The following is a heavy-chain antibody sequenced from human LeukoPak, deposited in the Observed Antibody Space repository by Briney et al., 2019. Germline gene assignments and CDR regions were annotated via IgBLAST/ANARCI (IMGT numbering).Heavy chain of an antibody. CDR2: INPNSGGT. CDR3: TRANILTGSAFDP. CDR1: GYTFTGYY. D-gene: IGHD3-9*01. Sequence: ASVKVSCKASGYTFTGYYIHWVRQAPGLGLEWMGWINPNSGGTTYAQKFQGRITMTGDTSISTVYMELSRLSSDDTAVYYCTRANILTGSAFDPWGQGTLVTVSS. J-gene: IGHJ5*02. V-gene: IGHV1-2*02.